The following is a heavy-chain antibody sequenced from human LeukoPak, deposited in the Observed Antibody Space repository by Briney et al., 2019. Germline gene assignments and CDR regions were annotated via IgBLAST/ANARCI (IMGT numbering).Heavy chain of an antibody. CDR3: VSGSSGWLYFQH. CDR2: IIPIFGTA. V-gene: IGHV1-69*13. D-gene: IGHD6-19*01. CDR1: GGTFSSYA. Sequence: SVKVSCKASGGTFSSYAISWVRQAPGQGLEWMGGIIPIFGTANYAQKFQGRVTITADEFTSTAYMELSSLRSEDTAVYYCVSGSSGWLYFQHWGQGTLVTVSS. J-gene: IGHJ1*01.